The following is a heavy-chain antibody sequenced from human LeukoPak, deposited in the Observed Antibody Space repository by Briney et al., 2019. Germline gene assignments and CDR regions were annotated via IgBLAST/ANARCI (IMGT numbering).Heavy chain of an antibody. CDR2: IHNSGSS. CDR3: AGGEEWDKGCAGY. V-gene: IGHV4-59*01. J-gene: IGHJ4*02. Sequence: SETLSLTCPVSGASISGYYWSWIRQPPGKGLEWIGYIHNSGSSNSNPSLKSRVTISVDTSNRQFSLRLTSVTAADTAMYYCAGGEEWDKGCAGYWGQGTLITVSS. D-gene: IGHD1-26*01. CDR1: GASISGYY.